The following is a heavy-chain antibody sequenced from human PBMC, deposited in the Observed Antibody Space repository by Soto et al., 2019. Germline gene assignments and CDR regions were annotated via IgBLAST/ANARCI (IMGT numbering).Heavy chain of an antibody. J-gene: IGHJ3*01. V-gene: IGHV4-59*08. CDR2: IYYSGDT. CDR3: ARQPPATAAFDV. CDR1: GGSVSNYY. Sequence: QVQLQESGPGLMKPSETLSLTCTVSGGSVSNYYWSWIRQPPGKGLEWIGYIYYSGDTNYNPSLKRRVTMSVYTSKNQVSLNLSSVTAADTAVYYCARQPPATAAFDVWGQGTMVTVSS. D-gene: IGHD5-12*01.